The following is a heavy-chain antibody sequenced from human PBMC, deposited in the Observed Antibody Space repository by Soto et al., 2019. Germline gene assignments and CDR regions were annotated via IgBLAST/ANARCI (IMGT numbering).Heavy chain of an antibody. J-gene: IGHJ5*02. CDR2: ISYDGSNK. Sequence: GGSLRLSCAASGFTFSSYAMHWVRQAPGKGLEWVAVISYDGSNKYYADSVKGRFTISRDNSKNTLYLQMNSLRAEDTAVYYCASSNWFDPWGQEPWSPSPQ. CDR1: GFTFSSYA. CDR3: ASSNWFDP. V-gene: IGHV3-30-3*01.